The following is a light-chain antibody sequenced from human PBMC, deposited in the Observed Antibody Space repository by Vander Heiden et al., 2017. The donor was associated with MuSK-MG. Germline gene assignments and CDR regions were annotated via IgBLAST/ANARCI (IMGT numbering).Light chain of an antibody. J-gene: IGLJ1*01. Sequence: HSALPQPPPSSRSPRQPVPLSCTGTSSDVDDYNVVPWYQHHPGKAPKLMIYEVTKRPSGVPDRFSGSKSGNTASLTVSGLQAEDEADYYCSSYAGSKGVFGTGTKVTVL. CDR3: SSYAGSKGV. CDR2: EVT. V-gene: IGLV2-8*01. CDR1: SSDVDDYNV.